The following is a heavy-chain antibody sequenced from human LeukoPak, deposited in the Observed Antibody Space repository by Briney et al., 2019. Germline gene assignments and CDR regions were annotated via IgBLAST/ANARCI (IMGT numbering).Heavy chain of an antibody. CDR1: GFTFSSYS. CDR2: ISSSSSTI. J-gene: IGHJ6*02. D-gene: IGHD2-2*01. CDR3: AREYCSSTSCYLPLYYYYGMDV. V-gene: IGHV3-48*04. Sequence: GGSLRLSCAASGFTFSSYSMNWVRQAPGKGLEWVSYISSSSSTIYYADSVKGRFTISRDNAKNSLYLQMNSLRAEDTAVYYCAREYCSSTSCYLPLYYYYGMDVWGQGTTVTVSS.